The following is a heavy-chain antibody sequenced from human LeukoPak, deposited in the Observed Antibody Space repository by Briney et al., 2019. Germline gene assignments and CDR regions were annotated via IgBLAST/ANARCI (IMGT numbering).Heavy chain of an antibody. D-gene: IGHD3-3*01. J-gene: IGHJ4*02. CDR3: ARARYYDFWTVNFPAGDY. V-gene: IGHV3-7*01. CDR1: GFTFSSYW. CDR2: IKQDGSEK. Sequence: PGGSLRLSCAASGFTFSSYWMSWVRQAPGKGLEWVANIKQDGSEKYYVDSVKGRFTISRDNAKNSLYLQMNSLRAEDTAVYYCARARYYDFWTVNFPAGDYWGQGTLVTVSS.